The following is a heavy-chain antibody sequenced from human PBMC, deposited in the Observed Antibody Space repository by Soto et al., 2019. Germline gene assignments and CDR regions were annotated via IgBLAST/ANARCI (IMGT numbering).Heavy chain of an antibody. Sequence: GSLRLSCAASGFTFRSFTMNWVRQAPGKGLEWVSTISSNSAYIYYTDALRGRFTISRDNAKNSLHLQMNSLRAEDTAVYYCTRDASRDSSARGWFDPWGPGTLVTVSS. J-gene: IGHJ5*02. CDR2: ISSNSAYI. V-gene: IGHV3-21*01. CDR1: GFTFRSFT. CDR3: TRDASRDSSARGWFDP. D-gene: IGHD6-13*01.